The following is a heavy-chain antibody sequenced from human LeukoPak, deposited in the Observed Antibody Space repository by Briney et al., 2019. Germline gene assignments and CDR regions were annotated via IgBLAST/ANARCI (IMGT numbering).Heavy chain of an antibody. J-gene: IGHJ4*02. D-gene: IGHD3-22*01. CDR3: ARASSGFPEGFEF. Sequence: GASVKVSCKASGGTFSSHAISWVRQAPGQGLEWMGMIIPMLGTTSYARKFQARVTITTDESTNTVDMEVNSLRSDDTAVYYCARASSGFPEGFEFWGQGTLVTVSS. V-gene: IGHV1-69*05. CDR1: GGTFSSHA. CDR2: IIPMLGTT.